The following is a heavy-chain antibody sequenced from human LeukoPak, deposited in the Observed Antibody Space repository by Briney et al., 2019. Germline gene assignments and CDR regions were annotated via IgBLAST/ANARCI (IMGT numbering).Heavy chain of an antibody. Sequence: PGGSLRLSCAASGFTVSSNYMSWVRRAPGKGLEWVSVIYSGGSTYYADSVKGRFTISRDNSKNTLYLQMNSLRAEDTAVYYCARPQRGSNSRDYYYYGMDVWGQGTTVTVSS. D-gene: IGHD6-13*01. CDR1: GFTVSSNY. V-gene: IGHV3-53*01. J-gene: IGHJ6*02. CDR3: ARPQRGSNSRDYYYYGMDV. CDR2: IYSGGST.